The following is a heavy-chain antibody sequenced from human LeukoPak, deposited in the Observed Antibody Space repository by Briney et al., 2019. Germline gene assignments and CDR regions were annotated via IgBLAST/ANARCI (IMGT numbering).Heavy chain of an antibody. CDR2: INHSGNT. J-gene: IGHJ4*02. V-gene: IGHV4-34*01. D-gene: IGHD6-25*01. CDR3: ARARGTEAIDS. CDR1: GGSFSGYY. Sequence: PSETLSLTCAVYGGSFSGYYWTWIRQPPGKGLEWIGEINHSGNTNYDPSLKSRVTISVDTSKNQFSLKMRSVTAADTAVYYCARARGTEAIDSWGQGTLVTVSS.